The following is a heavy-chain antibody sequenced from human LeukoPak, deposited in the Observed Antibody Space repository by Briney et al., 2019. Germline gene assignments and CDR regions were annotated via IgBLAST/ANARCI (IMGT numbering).Heavy chain of an antibody. V-gene: IGHV3-33*01. Sequence: GGSLRLSYAASGFTFSSYGMHWVRQAPGKGLEWVAVIWYDGSNKYYADSVKGRFTISRDNSKNTLYLQMNSLRAEDTAVYYCARNPNLCSSTSCYPGGYWGQGTLVTVSS. CDR1: GFTFSSYG. CDR3: ARNPNLCSSTSCYPGGY. CDR2: IWYDGSNK. D-gene: IGHD2-2*01. J-gene: IGHJ4*02.